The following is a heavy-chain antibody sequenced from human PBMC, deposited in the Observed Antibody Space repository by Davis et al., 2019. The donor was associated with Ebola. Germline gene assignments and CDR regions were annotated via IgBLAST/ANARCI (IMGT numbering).Heavy chain of an antibody. D-gene: IGHD2-2*02. CDR2: IWYDGSNK. J-gene: IGHJ4*02. CDR1: GFTFSSYG. V-gene: IGHV3-33*01. CDR3: ARDGSTNCYRCFDY. Sequence: GESLKISCAASGFTFSSYGMPWVRQAPGKGLEWVAVIWYDGSNKYYADSVKGRFTISRDNSKNTLYLQMNSLRDEDTAVYYCARDGSTNCYRCFDYWGQGTLVTFSS.